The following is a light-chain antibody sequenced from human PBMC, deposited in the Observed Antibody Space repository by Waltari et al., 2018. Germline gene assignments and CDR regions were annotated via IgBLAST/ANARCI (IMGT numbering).Light chain of an antibody. CDR2: AAS. V-gene: IGKV1-17*01. CDR1: QGMSNY. CDR3: LQYNSKPFT. J-gene: IGKJ3*01. Sequence: IQITQSPSPLSAPVGDRVTITCRESQGMSNYLSWYQQKPGKAPKRLIYAASSWESEVPSRFSGSGSGTEFILTISSLQPEDVAAYYCLQYNSKPFTFGPGTKLDIK.